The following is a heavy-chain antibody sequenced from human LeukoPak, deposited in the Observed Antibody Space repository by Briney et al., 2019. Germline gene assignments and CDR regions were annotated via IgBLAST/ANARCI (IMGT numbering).Heavy chain of an antibody. CDR3: AGNYDSWTGLNY. CDR1: GFTFSGSA. CDR2: IGNKVSNYAT. J-gene: IGHJ4*02. Sequence: GGSLRLSCAASGFTFSGSAMHWVRQASGKGLEWVGHIGNKVSNYATEYAESLRGRFTISRDDSKDTAYLQVNSLKTEDTAVYYCAGNYDSWTGLNYWGQGTLVTVSS. D-gene: IGHD3-3*01. V-gene: IGHV3-73*01.